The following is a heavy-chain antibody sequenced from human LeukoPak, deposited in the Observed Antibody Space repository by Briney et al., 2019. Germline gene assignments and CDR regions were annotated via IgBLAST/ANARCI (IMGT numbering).Heavy chain of an antibody. Sequence: ASVKVSCKASGYTFTSYGISWVRQAPGQGLEWMGWISAYNGNTNYAQKLQGRVTMTTDTSTSTAYMELRSLRSDDTAVYYCARDLNSYGFGEYFQHWGQGTLVTVSS. CDR2: ISAYNGNT. D-gene: IGHD5-18*01. J-gene: IGHJ1*01. CDR3: ARDLNSYGFGEYFQH. V-gene: IGHV1-18*01. CDR1: GYTFTSYG.